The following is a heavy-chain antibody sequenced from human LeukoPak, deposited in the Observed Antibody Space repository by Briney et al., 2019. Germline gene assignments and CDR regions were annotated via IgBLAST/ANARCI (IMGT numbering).Heavy chain of an antibody. Sequence: GGSLRLSCAASGFTFSRNAMSWVRQAPGKGLEWVSYISSSDGTTYYADSVKGRFTISRDNAKNSLSLQMNSLSAEDTAVYYCVRELVPQSINSGYDSFHIWGQGTMVTVSS. J-gene: IGHJ3*02. CDR1: GFTFSRNA. CDR3: VRELVPQSINSGYDSFHI. D-gene: IGHD5-12*01. V-gene: IGHV3-48*03. CDR2: ISSSDGTT.